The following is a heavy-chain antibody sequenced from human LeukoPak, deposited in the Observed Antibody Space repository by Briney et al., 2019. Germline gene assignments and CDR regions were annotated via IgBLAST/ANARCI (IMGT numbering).Heavy chain of an antibody. CDR2: IKQDGSEK. Sequence: GGSLRLSCAASGFSFSRTFSWYWMSWVRQAPGKGLEWVANIKQDGSEKYYVDSVKGRFTISRDNAKNSLYLQMNSLRAEDTAVYYCARNVYGDYVDFFYGMDVWGQGTTVTVSS. CDR3: ARNVYGDYVDFFYGMDV. CDR1: GFSFSRTFSWYW. J-gene: IGHJ6*02. D-gene: IGHD4-17*01. V-gene: IGHV3-7*01.